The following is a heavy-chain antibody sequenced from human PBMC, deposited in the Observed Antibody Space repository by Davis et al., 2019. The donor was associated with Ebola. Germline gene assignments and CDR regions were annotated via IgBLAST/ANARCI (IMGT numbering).Heavy chain of an antibody. Sequence: PGGSLRLSCAVSGFTFSNYNMNWVRQTPGKGLEWVSHISDDSSSTYYADSVKGRFTISRDNAKNSLYLQMNSLRAEDTAVYYCARDSFQSHSNYGRPDYWGQGTLVTVSS. D-gene: IGHD4-11*01. CDR2: ISDDSSST. J-gene: IGHJ4*02. CDR1: GFTFSNYN. V-gene: IGHV3-48*01. CDR3: ARDSFQSHSNYGRPDY.